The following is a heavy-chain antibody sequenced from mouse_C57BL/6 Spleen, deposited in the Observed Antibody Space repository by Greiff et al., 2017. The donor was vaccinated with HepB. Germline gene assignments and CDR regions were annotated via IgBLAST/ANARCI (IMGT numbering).Heavy chain of an antibody. CDR1: GFSLTSYG. D-gene: IGHD2-1*01. CDR3: ARNGNYYYFDY. J-gene: IGHJ2*01. CDR2: IWSGGST. V-gene: IGHV2-2*01. Sequence: VKLVESGPGLVQPSQSLSITCTVSGFSLTSYGVHWVRQSPGKGLEWLGVIWSGGSTDYNAAFISRLSISKDNSKSQVFFKMNSLQADDTAIYYCARNGNYYYFDYWGQGTTLTVSS.